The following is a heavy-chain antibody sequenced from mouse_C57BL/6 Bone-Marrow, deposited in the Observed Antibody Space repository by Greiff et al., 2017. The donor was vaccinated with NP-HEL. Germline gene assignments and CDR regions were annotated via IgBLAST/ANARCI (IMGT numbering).Heavy chain of an antibody. Sequence: EVQLVESGPGLVKPSQSLSLTCSVTGYSITSGYYWNWIRQFPGNKLEWMGYISYDGSNNYNPSLKNRISITRDTSKNQFFLKLNSVTTEDTATYYCARDHYGSSWSDWYFDVWGTGTTVTVSS. CDR1: GYSITSGYY. CDR2: ISYDGSN. J-gene: IGHJ1*03. V-gene: IGHV3-6*01. CDR3: ARDHYGSSWSDWYFDV. D-gene: IGHD1-1*01.